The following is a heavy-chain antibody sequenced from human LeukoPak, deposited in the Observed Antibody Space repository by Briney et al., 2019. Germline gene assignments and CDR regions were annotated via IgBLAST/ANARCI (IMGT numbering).Heavy chain of an antibody. Sequence: ASVKVSCKASGYTFTSYYMHWVRQAPGQGLEWMGIINPSGGSTSYAQKFQGRVTITRNTSISTAYMELSSLRSEDTAVYYCARGRKKNGDYDIDYWGQGTLVTVSS. CDR3: ARGRKKNGDYDIDY. V-gene: IGHV1-46*01. CDR2: INPSGGST. D-gene: IGHD4-17*01. CDR1: GYTFTSYY. J-gene: IGHJ4*02.